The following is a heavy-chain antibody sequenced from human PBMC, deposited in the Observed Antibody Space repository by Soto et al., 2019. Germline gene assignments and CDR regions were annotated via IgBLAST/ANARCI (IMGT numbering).Heavy chain of an antibody. J-gene: IGHJ6*02. V-gene: IGHV1-18*01. Sequence: QVQLVQSGAEVKKPGASVKVSCKASGYTFTSYAISWVRQAPGQGLEWMGWISAYNGNANYAQKLQGRVTMTTDTSTSTAYMELRSLRSDDTAVYYCARVVSGVVAGALHFYYYGMDVWGQGTTVTVSS. CDR3: ARVVSGVVAGALHFYYYGMDV. CDR1: GYTFTSYA. CDR2: ISAYNGNA. D-gene: IGHD6-19*01.